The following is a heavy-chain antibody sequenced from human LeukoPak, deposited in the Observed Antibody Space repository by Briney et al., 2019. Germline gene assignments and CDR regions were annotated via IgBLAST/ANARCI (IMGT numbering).Heavy chain of an antibody. J-gene: IGHJ6*03. V-gene: IGHV2-5*02. CDR2: IYWDDDK. D-gene: IGHD2-2*01. CDR1: GFSLSSSGMG. CDR3: AHASCGRSSCHPYYYDNMDV. Sequence: SGPTLVKPTQTLTLTCSFSGFSLSSSGMGVGWIRQPPGKALEWLALIYWDDDKRYSPSLKSRLTIAQDPSKNEVVLTMTNVDPVDTATSYCAHASCGRSSCHPYYYDNMDVWGKGTTVTVSS.